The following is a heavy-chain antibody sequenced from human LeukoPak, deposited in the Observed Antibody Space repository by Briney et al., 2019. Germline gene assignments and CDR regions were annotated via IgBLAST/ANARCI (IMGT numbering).Heavy chain of an antibody. J-gene: IGHJ3*01. CDR3: ARIGNYYDSSGYYLEGAFDL. Sequence: GGSLRLSCAASGFTFSSYGMHWVRQAPGKGLEWVANIRQDASEKYYVDSVKGRFTISRDNAKNSLYLQMNSLRAEDTAVYYCARIGNYYDSSGYYLEGAFDLWGQGTMVTVSS. CDR1: GFTFSSYG. D-gene: IGHD3-22*01. V-gene: IGHV3-7*01. CDR2: IRQDASEK.